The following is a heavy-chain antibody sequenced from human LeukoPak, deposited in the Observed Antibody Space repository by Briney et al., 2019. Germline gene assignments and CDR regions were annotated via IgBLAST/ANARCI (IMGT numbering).Heavy chain of an antibody. V-gene: IGHV3-72*01. CDR2: TRNKANGYTT. CDR3: AREAYDSSGPYGIFDY. Sequence: GGSLRLSCAASGFTLSDHYMDWVRQAPGKGLEWVGRTRNKANGYTTEYAASVKGRFTISRDDSKNSLYLQMNSLKTDDTAVYYCAREAYDSSGPYGIFDYWGQGTLVTVSS. J-gene: IGHJ4*02. CDR1: GFTLSDHY. D-gene: IGHD3-22*01.